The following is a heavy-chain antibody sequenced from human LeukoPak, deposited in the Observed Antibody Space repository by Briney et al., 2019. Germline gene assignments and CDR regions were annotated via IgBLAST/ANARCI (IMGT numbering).Heavy chain of an antibody. V-gene: IGHV1-2*02. CDR3: ARDTGSITMVRGVISNWFDP. J-gene: IGHJ5*02. Sequence: AASVKVSCKASGYTFTGCYMHWVRQAPGQGLEWMGWINPNSGGTNYAQKFQGRVTMTRDTSISTAYMELSRLRSDDTAVYYCARDTGSITMVRGVISNWFDPWGQGTLVTVSS. CDR1: GYTFTGCY. D-gene: IGHD3-10*01. CDR2: INPNSGGT.